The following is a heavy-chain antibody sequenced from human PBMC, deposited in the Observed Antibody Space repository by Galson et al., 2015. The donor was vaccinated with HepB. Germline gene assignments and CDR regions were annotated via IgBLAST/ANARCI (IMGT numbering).Heavy chain of an antibody. D-gene: IGHD5-18*01. J-gene: IGHJ5*02. Sequence: SLRLSCAASGFTFSSYSMNWVRQAPGKGLEWVSYISSSSSTIYYADSVKGRFTISRDNAKNSLYLQMNSLRDEDTAVYYCARDLYPAMVTGLNWFDPWGQGTLVTVSS. CDR2: ISSSSSTI. V-gene: IGHV3-48*02. CDR1: GFTFSSYS. CDR3: ARDLYPAMVTGLNWFDP.